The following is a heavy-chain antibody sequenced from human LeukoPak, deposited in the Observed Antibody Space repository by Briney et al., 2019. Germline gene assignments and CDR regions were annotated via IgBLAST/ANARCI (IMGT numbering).Heavy chain of an antibody. CDR2: VSSSGGST. V-gene: IGHV3-23*01. D-gene: IGHD6-19*01. Sequence: GGSLRLSCAASGFTFSSYAMSWVRQAPGKGLGWVSAVSSSGGSTYYADSVKGRFTISRGNSKNTLYLQMNSLRAEDTAVYYCAKDSYSSGWPINFDYWGQGTLVTVSS. J-gene: IGHJ4*02. CDR3: AKDSYSSGWPINFDY. CDR1: GFTFSSYA.